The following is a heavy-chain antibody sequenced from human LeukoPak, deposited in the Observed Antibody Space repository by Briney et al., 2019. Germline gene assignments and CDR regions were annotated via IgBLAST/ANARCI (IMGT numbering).Heavy chain of an antibody. D-gene: IGHD3-16*02. CDR1: GFTFSSYW. V-gene: IGHV3-7*01. CDR2: IKQDGSEK. Sequence: GGSLRLSCAASGFTFSSYWMIWVRQAPGKGLEWVANIKQDGSEKHYVDSVKGRFTISRDNAKNSLFLQMNSLRVEDTAVYYCARDSGYVWGSYRYTMDVWGKGTTVTISS. CDR3: ARDSGYVWGSYRYTMDV. J-gene: IGHJ6*03.